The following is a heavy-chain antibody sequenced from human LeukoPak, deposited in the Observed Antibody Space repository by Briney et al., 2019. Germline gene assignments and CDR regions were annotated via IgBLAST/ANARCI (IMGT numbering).Heavy chain of an antibody. CDR1: GYTFTGYY. CDR2: INPNSGGT. V-gene: IGHV1-2*04. D-gene: IGHD5-24*01. Sequence: ATVKVSCKASGYTFTGYYMHWVRQAPGQGLEWMGWINPNSGGTNYAQKFQGWVTMTRDTSISTAYMELSRLRSDDTAVYYCARGERWLQPFDYWGQGTLVTVSS. J-gene: IGHJ4*02. CDR3: ARGERWLQPFDY.